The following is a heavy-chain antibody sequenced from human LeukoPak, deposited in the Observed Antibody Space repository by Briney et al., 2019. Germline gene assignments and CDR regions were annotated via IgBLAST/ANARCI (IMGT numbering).Heavy chain of an antibody. CDR3: AKDRPHSSGWGTPADF. Sequence: GGSLRLSCAVSGFTFSSYNMNWVRQAPGKGLEWVSSISSSSSYIYYAESVKGRFTISRDNAKNSLYLQVNSLRPDDTAVYYCAKDRPHSSGWGTPADFWGQGTLVTVSS. CDR1: GFTFSSYN. V-gene: IGHV3-21*01. CDR2: ISSSSSYI. D-gene: IGHD6-19*01. J-gene: IGHJ4*02.